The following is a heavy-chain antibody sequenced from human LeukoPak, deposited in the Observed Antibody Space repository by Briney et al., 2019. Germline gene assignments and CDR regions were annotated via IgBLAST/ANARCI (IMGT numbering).Heavy chain of an antibody. D-gene: IGHD1-26*01. CDR1: GGSISSGGYY. V-gene: IGHV4-31*03. J-gene: IGHJ4*02. CDR2: IYYSGST. Sequence: SETLPLTCTVSGGSISSGGYYWSWIRQHPGKGLEWIGYIYYSGSTYYNPSLKSRVTISVDTSKNQFSLKLSSVTAADTAVYYCARRQSGSFFDYWGQGTLVTVSS. CDR3: ARRQSGSFFDY.